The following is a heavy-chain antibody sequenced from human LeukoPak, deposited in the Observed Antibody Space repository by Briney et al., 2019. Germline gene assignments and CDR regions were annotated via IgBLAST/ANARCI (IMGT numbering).Heavy chain of an antibody. V-gene: IGHV4-30-4*01. Sequence: SETLSLTCTVSGGPIGGTDYSWSWIRQPPGKGLEWIGYIYFSGTTYYNPSLRSRVTISVDTSKNQFSLKVTSVTAADTAVYFCARDDSSGRFDSWGQGTLVTVSS. J-gene: IGHJ4*02. CDR1: GGPIGGTDYS. CDR3: ARDDSSGRFDS. D-gene: IGHD3-22*01. CDR2: IYFSGTT.